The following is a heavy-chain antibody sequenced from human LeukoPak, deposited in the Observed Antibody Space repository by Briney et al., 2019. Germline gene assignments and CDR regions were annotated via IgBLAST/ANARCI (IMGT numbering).Heavy chain of an antibody. V-gene: IGHV3-7*01. D-gene: IGHD5-24*01. CDR1: GFTFSSYW. CDR3: ARGGPFRDGYKVY. Sequence: GGSLRLSCAAPGFTFSSYWMSWVRQAPGKGLEWVANIKQDGSEKYYVDSVKGRFTISRDNAKNSLYLQMNSLRAEDTAVYYCARGGPFRDGYKVYWGQGTLVTVSS. CDR2: IKQDGSEK. J-gene: IGHJ4*02.